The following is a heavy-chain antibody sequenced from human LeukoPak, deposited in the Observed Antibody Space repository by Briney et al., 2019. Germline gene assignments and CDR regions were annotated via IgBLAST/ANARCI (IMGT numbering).Heavy chain of an antibody. Sequence: SETLSLTCTVSGGSISSYYWSWIRQPPGKGLEWIGYIYYSGSTNYNPSLKSRVTISVDTSKNQFSLKLSSVTAADTAVYYCARTTVQLEPPTYYYYYYMDVWGKGTTVTVSS. D-gene: IGHD1-1*01. CDR1: GGSISSYY. J-gene: IGHJ6*03. V-gene: IGHV4-59*01. CDR2: IYYSGST. CDR3: ARTTVQLEPPTYYYYYYMDV.